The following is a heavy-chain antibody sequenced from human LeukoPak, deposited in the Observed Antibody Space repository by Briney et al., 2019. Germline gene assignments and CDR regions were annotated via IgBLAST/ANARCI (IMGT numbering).Heavy chain of an antibody. V-gene: IGHV3-21*01. J-gene: IGHJ4*02. CDR3: AKVGLDDSSGYYYVGSIDY. D-gene: IGHD3-22*01. Sequence: GGSLRLSCAASGFTFSSYSMNWVRQAPGKGLEWVSSISSSSSYIYYADPVKGRFTISRDNAKNSLYLQMNSLRAEDTAVYYCAKVGLDDSSGYYYVGSIDYWGQGTLVTVSS. CDR1: GFTFSSYS. CDR2: ISSSSSYI.